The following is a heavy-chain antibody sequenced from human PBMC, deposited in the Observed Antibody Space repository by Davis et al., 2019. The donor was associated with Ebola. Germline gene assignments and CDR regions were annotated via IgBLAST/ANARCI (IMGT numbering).Heavy chain of an antibody. CDR1: GGSISDHY. D-gene: IGHD3-10*01. V-gene: IGHV4-59*08. Sequence: MPSETLSLTCTVSGGSISDHYWCWIRQPPGKALEWIGYIHYDGTTNYNPSLKSRVTISLDPSKNQLSLKLSSVTAADTAVYYCARRVPMGNWFDPWGQGTLVTVSS. CDR2: IHYDGTT. J-gene: IGHJ5*02. CDR3: ARRVPMGNWFDP.